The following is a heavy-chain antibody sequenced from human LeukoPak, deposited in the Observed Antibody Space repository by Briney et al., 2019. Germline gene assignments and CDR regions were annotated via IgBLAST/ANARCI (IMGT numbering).Heavy chain of an antibody. J-gene: IGHJ6*04. Sequence: SETLSLTCTVSGGSISSSSYYWGWIRQPPGKGLEWIGSIYYSGSTYYNPSLKSRVTISVDTSKNQFSLKLSSVTAADTAVYYCARLQRITIFGVVRRLDVWGKGTTVTVSS. CDR2: IYYSGST. CDR3: ARLQRITIFGVVRRLDV. CDR1: GGSISSSSYY. D-gene: IGHD3-3*01. V-gene: IGHV4-39*01.